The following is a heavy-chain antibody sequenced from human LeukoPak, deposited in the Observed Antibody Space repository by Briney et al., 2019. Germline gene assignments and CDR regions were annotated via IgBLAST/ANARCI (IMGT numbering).Heavy chain of an antibody. CDR2: ISGPATTS. D-gene: IGHD6-13*01. Sequence: GGSLRLSCAASGFTFNNFALHWVRQAPGKGLEWVSGISGPATTSYYADSVKGRFTISRDNSKNTLYLQMNSLRAEDTAVYYCARESGTAFDIWGQGTMVTVSS. CDR3: ARESGTAFDI. J-gene: IGHJ3*02. CDR1: GFTFNNFA. V-gene: IGHV3-23*01.